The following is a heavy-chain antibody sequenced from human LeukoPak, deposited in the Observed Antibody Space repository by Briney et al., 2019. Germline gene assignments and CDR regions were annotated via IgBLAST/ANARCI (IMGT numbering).Heavy chain of an antibody. V-gene: IGHV3-7*01. J-gene: IGHJ4*02. D-gene: IGHD3-10*01. CDR3: ATMAAGIFDY. CDR1: GFTFSSYW. CDR2: IKQDGSEK. Sequence: TGGSLRLSCAASGFTFSSYWMSWVRQAPGKGLEWVANIKQDGSEKNYVDSVKGRFTISRDNAKNSLYLQMNTLRADDTAVYYCATMAAGIFDYWGQGTLVSVSS.